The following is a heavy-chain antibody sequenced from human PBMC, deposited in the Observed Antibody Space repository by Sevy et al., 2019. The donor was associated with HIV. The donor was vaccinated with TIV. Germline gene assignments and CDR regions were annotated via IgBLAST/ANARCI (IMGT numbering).Heavy chain of an antibody. CDR1: GFTFSNYW. Sequence: GGSLRLSCAASGFTFSNYWMSWVRQAPGKGLEWVANINQDGNERYDMDSVKGRFTISRDNAKNSLYLQMSSLRAEDTAVYYCARDHFSSSVDFWGQGTLVTVSS. D-gene: IGHD6-6*01. V-gene: IGHV3-7*01. CDR3: ARDHFSSSVDF. J-gene: IGHJ4*02. CDR2: INQDGNER.